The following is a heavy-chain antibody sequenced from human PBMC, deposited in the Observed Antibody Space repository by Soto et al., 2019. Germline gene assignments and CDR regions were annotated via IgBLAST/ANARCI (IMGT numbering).Heavy chain of an antibody. V-gene: IGHV3-13*05. CDR2: IGAARDP. J-gene: IGHJ2*01. CDR3: ARGYCSNGVCYRYIDL. CDR1: GFTFSNFD. D-gene: IGHD2-8*01. Sequence: EVQLVESGGGLVQPGESLRLSCATSGFTFSNFDMHWVRQVPGKGLEWVSAIGAARDPYYLGSVKGRFTISRENAKNSVYLQMNDLRAGDSAVYYCARGYCSNGVCYRYIDLWGRGTLVTVSS.